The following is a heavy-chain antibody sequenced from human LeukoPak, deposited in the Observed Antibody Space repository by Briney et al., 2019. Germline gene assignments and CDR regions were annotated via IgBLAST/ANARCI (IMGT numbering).Heavy chain of an antibody. CDR3: AKGLGYCSGGTCYRANPYYYYGMDV. V-gene: IGHV3-23*01. D-gene: IGHD2-15*01. J-gene: IGHJ6*02. CDR2: ISGSGSST. Sequence: GGSLRLSCAASGFTFSSYAMSWVRQAPGKGLEWVSAISGSGSSTYYADSVRGRFTISRDNSKNTLYLQMNNLRAEDAAVYYCAKGLGYCSGGTCYRANPYYYYGMDVWGQGTTVTVSS. CDR1: GFTFSSYA.